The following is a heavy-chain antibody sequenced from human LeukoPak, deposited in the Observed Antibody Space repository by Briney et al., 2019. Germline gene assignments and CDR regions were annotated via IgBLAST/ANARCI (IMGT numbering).Heavy chain of an antibody. V-gene: IGHV3-66*01. D-gene: IGHD3-3*01. CDR1: GFTVSSSY. CDR3: ARDPSGTTIDNYYTLPKGMDV. CDR2: TYTGGTT. J-gene: IGHJ6*02. Sequence: GVSLRLSCAASGFTVSSSYINWVRQAPGKGLEWISVTYTGGTTYYSESVKDRFIVSRDNSKNTLYLQMSSLTGEDTAIYFCARDPSGTTIDNYYTLPKGMDVWGQGTTVIVSS.